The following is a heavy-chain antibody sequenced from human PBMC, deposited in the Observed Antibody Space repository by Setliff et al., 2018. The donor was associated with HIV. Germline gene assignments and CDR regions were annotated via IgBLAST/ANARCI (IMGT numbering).Heavy chain of an antibody. CDR3: ARELGSFPYYMDV. CDR2: IHHSRRT. CDR1: GTSFSDYY. V-gene: IGHV4-34*01. Sequence: PSETLSLTCAVYGTSFSDYYWTWIRQSPEKGLEWIGEIHHSRRTNYSPSLKSRVAISLDTSKNQFSLKLSSVTAADTAIYYCARELGSFPYYMDVWGKGTTVTVSS. D-gene: IGHD3-10*01. J-gene: IGHJ6*03.